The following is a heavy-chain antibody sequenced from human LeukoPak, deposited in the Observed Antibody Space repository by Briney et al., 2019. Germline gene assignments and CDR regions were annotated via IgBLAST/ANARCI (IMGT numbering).Heavy chain of an antibody. V-gene: IGHV3-7*01. Sequence: PGGSLRLSRAASGFTFSRSWMTWVRQAPGKGLEWVASINEDGSEIHYVDSVKGRFTISRDNAKDSLYLQMNSLTAEDTAMHYCVRSYHPGGWFDPWGQGTLVTVSS. J-gene: IGHJ5*02. CDR2: INEDGSEI. CDR1: GFTFSRSW. D-gene: IGHD2-21*01. CDR3: VRSYHPGGWFDP.